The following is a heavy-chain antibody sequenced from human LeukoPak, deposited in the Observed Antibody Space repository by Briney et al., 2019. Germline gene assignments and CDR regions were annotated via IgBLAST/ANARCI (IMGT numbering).Heavy chain of an antibody. D-gene: IGHD3-10*01. V-gene: IGHV3-23*01. CDR1: GFTFSSYA. J-gene: IGHJ4*02. Sequence: GGSLRLSCAASGFTFSSYAMSWVRQAPGKGLEWVSGISGSGGSTYYADSVKGRFTISRDNSKNTLYLQMNSLRAEDTAVYYCAKDQFAYGSGNLPFDYWGQGTLVTVSS. CDR3: AKDQFAYGSGNLPFDY. CDR2: ISGSGGST.